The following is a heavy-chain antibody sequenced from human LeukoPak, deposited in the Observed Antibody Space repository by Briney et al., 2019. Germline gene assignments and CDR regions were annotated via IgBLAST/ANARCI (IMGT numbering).Heavy chain of an antibody. V-gene: IGHV3-23*01. CDR1: GFTFRAYG. CDR2: ITGSSTWT. D-gene: IGHD7-27*01. J-gene: IGHJ2*01. CDR3: ARELVSLGTGYFDL. Sequence: GGSLRLSCEASGFTFRAYGMTWVRQAPGKGLEWVSGITGSSTWTYYADSVKGRFSISRDNSKNTLHLQMDSLRAEDTAIYYCARELVSLGTGYFDLWGRGTLVTVSS.